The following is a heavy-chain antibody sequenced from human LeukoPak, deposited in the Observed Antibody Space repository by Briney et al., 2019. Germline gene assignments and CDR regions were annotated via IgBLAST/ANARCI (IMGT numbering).Heavy chain of an antibody. CDR3: ARDLSGDYFDY. CDR2: IIPIFGTA. CDR1: GGTFSSYA. J-gene: IGHJ4*02. D-gene: IGHD4-17*01. Sequence: SVKVSCXASGGTFSSYAISWVRQAPGQGLEWMGGIIPIFGTANYAQKFQDRVTITTDESTSTAYMELSSLRSEDTAVYYCARDLSGDYFDYWSQGTLVTVSS. V-gene: IGHV1-69*05.